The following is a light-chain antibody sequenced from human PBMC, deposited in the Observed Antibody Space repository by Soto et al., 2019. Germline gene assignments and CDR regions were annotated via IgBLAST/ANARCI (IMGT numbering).Light chain of an antibody. CDR1: KSGLYSNGFHY. V-gene: IGKV2-28*01. Sequence: LTQAPLSLPVLPVEPASISGRRSKSGLYSNGFHYLEWYLQRPGQSPQLLIYMASNRASGVPARFSGSGSGTDFTLSISRLEAEDVGTYYCMKAAHTQWTFGQGTKVDIK. CDR3: MKAAHTQWT. CDR2: MAS. J-gene: IGKJ1*01.